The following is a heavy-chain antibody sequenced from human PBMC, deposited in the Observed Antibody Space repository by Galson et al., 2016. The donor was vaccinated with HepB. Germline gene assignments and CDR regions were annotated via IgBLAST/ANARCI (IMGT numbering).Heavy chain of an antibody. CDR1: GFSVSKNY. CDR2: IDSDGRT. CDR3: ARERGGDYGDYVGDLDY. V-gene: IGHV3-53*01. Sequence: SLRLSCAASGFSVSKNYMSWVRQAPGKGLEWVSLIDSDGRTYYADSVKGRFTISRDHSRNTVYLQMNSLRAEDTAVYYCARERGGDYGDYVGDLDYWGQGTLVTVSS. J-gene: IGHJ4*02. D-gene: IGHD4-17*01.